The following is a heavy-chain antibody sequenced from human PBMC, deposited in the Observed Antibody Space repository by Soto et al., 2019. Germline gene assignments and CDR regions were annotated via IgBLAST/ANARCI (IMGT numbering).Heavy chain of an antibody. Sequence: QVHLVQSGLEVKKPGASVSVSCRASGSTLTSYGISWVRQAPGQGFEWMGWISVNNGNTQYAQKFKGRVSMTTDTYTAPVYMVLRSLRSDATAVYYCARVGFYDSSGHWVGGSAPDIWGQGTMVTVSS. D-gene: IGHD3-22*01. CDR2: ISVNNGNT. CDR3: ARVGFYDSSGHWVGGSAPDI. CDR1: GSTLTSYG. V-gene: IGHV1-18*01. J-gene: IGHJ3*02.